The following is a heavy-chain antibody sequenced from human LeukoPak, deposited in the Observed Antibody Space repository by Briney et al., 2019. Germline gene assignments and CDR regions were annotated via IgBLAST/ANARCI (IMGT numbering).Heavy chain of an antibody. V-gene: IGHV4-34*01. J-gene: IGHJ4*02. CDR3: ARHSTPWMVATIGNYFDY. Sequence: PSETLSLTCGVSGTSFSSYYWSWIRQPPGKGLEWIGEVNHSGYTNTNPSLKSRVTISVDTSKNQFSLKLSSVTAADTAVYYCARHSTPWMVATIGNYFDYWGQGTLVTVSS. D-gene: IGHD5-12*01. CDR2: VNHSGYT. CDR1: GTSFSSYY.